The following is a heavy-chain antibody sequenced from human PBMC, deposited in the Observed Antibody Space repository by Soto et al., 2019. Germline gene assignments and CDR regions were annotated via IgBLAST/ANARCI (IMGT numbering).Heavy chain of an antibody. CDR2: IWYDGSNK. Sequence: QMHLVESGGGVVQPGRSLTLSCVASGFTFTSYGIHWVRQAPGKGLEWVAVIWYDGSNKYYGDSVKGRFSMSRDNSKNTVYLEVNSLRAEDTAVYYCARDRRFLEWLDYWGQGTLVSVSS. V-gene: IGHV3-33*01. CDR1: GFTFTSYG. D-gene: IGHD3-3*01. J-gene: IGHJ4*02. CDR3: ARDRRFLEWLDY.